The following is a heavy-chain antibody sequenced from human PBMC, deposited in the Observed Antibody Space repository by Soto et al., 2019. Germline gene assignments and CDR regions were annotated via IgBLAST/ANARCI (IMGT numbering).Heavy chain of an antibody. Sequence: QVQLVEAGGGVVQPGRSLRLSCAASGFTFSSYGMHWVRQAPGKGLEWVAVIWYDGSNKYYADSVKGRFTISRDNSKNPLYLQMNSLRAADTAVYYCARGGGNGDYKYYYYGRDVWGQGTTVTFSS. CDR3: ARGGGNGDYKYYYYGRDV. J-gene: IGHJ6*02. D-gene: IGHD4-17*01. V-gene: IGHV3-33*01. CDR1: GFTFSSYG. CDR2: IWYDGSNK.